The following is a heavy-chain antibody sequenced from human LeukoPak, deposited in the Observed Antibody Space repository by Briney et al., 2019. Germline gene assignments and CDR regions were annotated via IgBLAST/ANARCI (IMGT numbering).Heavy chain of an antibody. CDR2: IIPIFGTA. CDR3: ARGIAADDSSGYYYE. D-gene: IGHD3-22*01. CDR1: GGTFSSYA. J-gene: IGHJ4*02. V-gene: IGHV1-69*13. Sequence: GASVKVSCKASGGTFSSYAISWVRQAPGQGLEWMGGIIPIFGTANYAQKFQGRVTITADESTSTAYMELSSLRSEDTAMYYCARGIAADDSSGYYYEWGQGTLVTVSS.